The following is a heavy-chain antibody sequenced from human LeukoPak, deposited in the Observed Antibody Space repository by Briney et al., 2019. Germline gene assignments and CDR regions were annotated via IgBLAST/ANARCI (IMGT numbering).Heavy chain of an antibody. CDR2: ISGSGGST. V-gene: IGHV3-23*01. CDR3: AKDQGGDGYNIFDY. Sequence: PGGSLRLSCAASGFTFSSYAMSWVRQAPGKGLEWVSAISGSGGSTYYADSVRGRFTISRDNSKNTLYLQMNSLRAEDTAVYYCAKDQGGDGYNIFDYWGQGTLVTVSS. D-gene: IGHD5-24*01. J-gene: IGHJ4*02. CDR1: GFTFSSYA.